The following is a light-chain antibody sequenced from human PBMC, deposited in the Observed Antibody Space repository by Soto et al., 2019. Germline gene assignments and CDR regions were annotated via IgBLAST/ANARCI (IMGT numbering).Light chain of an antibody. Sequence: DVEITPKPSTLTPSGGARVYITFRASQSISSWLAWYQQKPGKAPKLLIYDASSLQSGVPSRFSGSGSRTDFTLTISSLQPEDFATYYCQQSYIPLTFGGGTKVDIK. CDR3: QQSYIPLT. CDR2: DAS. CDR1: QSISSW. J-gene: IGKJ4*01. V-gene: IGKV1-5*01.